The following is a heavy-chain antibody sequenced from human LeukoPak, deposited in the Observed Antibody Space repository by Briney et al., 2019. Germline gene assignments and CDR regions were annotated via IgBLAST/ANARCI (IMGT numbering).Heavy chain of an antibody. CDR1: GFTFSDYN. Sequence: GGSLRLSCAASGFTFSDYNMRWIRQAPGKGLEWVSSISRSGSTKYYADSVKGRFTISRDNAKNSLFLQMNSLRAEDTAVYYCARESTAMVTWIDYWGQGTLVTVSS. CDR3: ARESTAMVTWIDY. D-gene: IGHD5-18*01. CDR2: ISRSGSTK. J-gene: IGHJ4*02. V-gene: IGHV3-11*01.